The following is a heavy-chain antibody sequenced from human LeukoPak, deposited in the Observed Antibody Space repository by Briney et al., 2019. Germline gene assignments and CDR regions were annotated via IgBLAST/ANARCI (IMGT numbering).Heavy chain of an antibody. V-gene: IGHV3-53*01. CDR1: GFTVSSNY. D-gene: IGHD6-19*01. CDR3: ARDDVAVAGADY. Sequence: GGSLRLSCAASGFTVSSNYMSWVRQAPGKGLEWVSVIYSGGKTYYTDSVKGRFTISTDNSKNMLYLQMNSLRAEDTAVYYCARDDVAVAGADYWGQGTLVTVSS. CDR2: IYSGGKT. J-gene: IGHJ4*02.